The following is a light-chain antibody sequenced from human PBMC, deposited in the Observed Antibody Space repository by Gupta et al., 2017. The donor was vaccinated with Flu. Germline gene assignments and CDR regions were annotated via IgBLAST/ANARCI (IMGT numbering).Light chain of an antibody. CDR2: RND. CDR1: ISNFGSDY. J-gene: IGLJ1*01. CDR3: GAWDDSLRCYV. Sequence: QSVLIQPPSASGTPGQRVTISCSGNISNFGSDYVYWYQQFPGTAPKLVISRNDQRPSGVPDRFSGSKSGAPASLVISGLRPEDEAEYYCGAWDDSLRCYVFGTGTKVTVL. V-gene: IGLV1-47*01.